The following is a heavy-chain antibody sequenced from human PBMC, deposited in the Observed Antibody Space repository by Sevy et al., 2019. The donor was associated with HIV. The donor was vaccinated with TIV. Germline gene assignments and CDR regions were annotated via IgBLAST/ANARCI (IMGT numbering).Heavy chain of an antibody. CDR2: IYYSGRT. V-gene: IGHV4-59*01. CDR1: GDSISGYY. CDR3: ARGAPYYYYGMDV. Sequence: SETLSLTCTVSGDSISGYYWSWIRQPPGKGLEWIGYIYYSGRTNYNPSLKSRVTISEGTSKNQLSLKLSSVTAADTAVYYCARGAPYYYYGMDVWGQGTTVTVSS. J-gene: IGHJ6*02.